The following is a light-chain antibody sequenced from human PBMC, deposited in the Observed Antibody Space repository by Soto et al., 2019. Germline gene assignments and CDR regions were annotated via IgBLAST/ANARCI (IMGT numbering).Light chain of an antibody. V-gene: IGKV1-33*01. CDR3: QQSHILPRT. CDR1: QDISNH. J-gene: IGKJ3*01. Sequence: DIQMTQSPSSLSASVGERVTITCQASQDISNHLIWYQQKPGKAPKFLIYDAYNLETGVPSRFSGSGSGTNFTFSISTLQPEDDATYFCQQSHILPRTFGPGTKVGIK. CDR2: DAY.